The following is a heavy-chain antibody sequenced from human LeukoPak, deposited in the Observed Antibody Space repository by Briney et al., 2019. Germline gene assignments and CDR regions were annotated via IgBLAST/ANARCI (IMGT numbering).Heavy chain of an antibody. CDR3: ARDAKTLKMAPFDY. D-gene: IGHD5-24*01. CDR2: ISYDGSNK. Sequence: PGGSLRLSCAASGFTFSSYAMHWVRQAPGKGLEWVAVISYDGSNKYYADSVKGRFTISRDNSKNTLYLQMNSLRAEDTAVYYCARDAKTLKMAPFDYWGQGTLVTVSS. CDR1: GFTFSSYA. V-gene: IGHV3-30-3*01. J-gene: IGHJ4*02.